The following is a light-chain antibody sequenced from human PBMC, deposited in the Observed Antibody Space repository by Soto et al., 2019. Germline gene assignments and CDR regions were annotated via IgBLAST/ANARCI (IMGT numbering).Light chain of an antibody. CDR2: AAS. V-gene: IGKV1-39*01. CDR3: QLTSSPPRP. J-gene: IGKJ4*01. CDR1: QRIMNY. Sequence: DIHMPHYPSSLSASLGDSLTITCQASQRIMNYLRWYQQKPGKAPKHVIYAASSVQSGVPSRFSGSGSWTDFTLTISSLQPEDFAPSCCQLTSSPPRPLGGRT.